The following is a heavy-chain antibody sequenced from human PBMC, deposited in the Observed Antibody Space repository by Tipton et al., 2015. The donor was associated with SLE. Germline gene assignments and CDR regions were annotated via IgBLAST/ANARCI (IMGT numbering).Heavy chain of an antibody. J-gene: IGHJ3*02. CDR1: GGSISSSSYY. CDR3: ARDSSGWYADAFDI. V-gene: IGHV4-39*07. D-gene: IGHD6-19*01. Sequence: TLSLTCTVSGGSISSSSYYWGWIRQPPGKGLEWIGSIYYSGSTHYNPSLKSRVTISVDTSKNQFSLKLNSVTAADTAVYYCARDSSGWYADAFDIWGQGTMVTVSS. CDR2: IYYSGST.